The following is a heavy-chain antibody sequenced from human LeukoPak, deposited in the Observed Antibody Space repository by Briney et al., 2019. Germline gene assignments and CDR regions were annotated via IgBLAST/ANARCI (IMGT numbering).Heavy chain of an antibody. CDR2: ISGSGGGT. CDR1: GFTFSSYA. V-gene: IGHV3-23*01. CDR3: AKSGAYSGSYEDY. D-gene: IGHD1-26*01. Sequence: PGGSLRLSCAASGFTFSSYAMSWVRQAPGKGLEWVSAISGSGGGTYCADSVKGRFTISRDNSKNTLYLQMNSLRAEDTAVYYCAKSGAYSGSYEDYWGQGTLVTVSS. J-gene: IGHJ4*02.